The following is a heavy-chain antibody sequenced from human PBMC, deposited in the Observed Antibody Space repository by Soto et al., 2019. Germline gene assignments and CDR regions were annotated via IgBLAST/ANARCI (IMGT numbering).Heavy chain of an antibody. V-gene: IGHV3-48*01. Sequence: GGSLRLSCAASGLTLSTSSMNWVRQAPGKGLEWISYIRRHTSVTAYADSVKGRFTISRDNAKNSLYLQMNSLRAEDTAVYYCAKSPRRGDDCSGVSCYSCIDSYSYMDVWGKETTVTVSS. CDR2: IRRHTSVT. CDR1: GLTLSTSS. CDR3: AKSPRRGDDCSGVSCYSCIDSYSYMDV. J-gene: IGHJ6*03. D-gene: IGHD2-15*01.